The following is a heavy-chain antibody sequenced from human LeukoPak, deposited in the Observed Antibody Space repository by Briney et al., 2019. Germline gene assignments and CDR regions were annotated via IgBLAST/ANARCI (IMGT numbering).Heavy chain of an antibody. V-gene: IGHV1-69*04. CDR2: IIPILGIA. D-gene: IGHD6-19*01. Sequence: SVKVSCKASGGTFSSYAISWVRQAPGQGLEWMGRIIPILGIANYAQKFQGRVTITADKSTSTAYMELSSLRSEDTAVYYCASLAVAGTGLFDYWGQGNLVTVSS. J-gene: IGHJ4*02. CDR3: ASLAVAGTGLFDY. CDR1: GGTFSSYA.